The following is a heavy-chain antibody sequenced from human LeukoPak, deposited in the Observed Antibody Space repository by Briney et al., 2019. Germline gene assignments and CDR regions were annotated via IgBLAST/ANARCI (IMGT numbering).Heavy chain of an antibody. V-gene: IGHV1-69*01. CDR3: ARAHYTMIVPAWAFDI. CDR1: GGNFSSYA. Sequence: GSSVKVSCKASGGNFSSYAISWVRQAPGQGLELVGGIIPIFGTANYAKKFQGRVTITADESTSPAYMELSSLRSEDTAVYYCARAHYTMIVPAWAFDIWGQGTMVTVSS. J-gene: IGHJ3*02. D-gene: IGHD3-22*01. CDR2: IIPIFGTA.